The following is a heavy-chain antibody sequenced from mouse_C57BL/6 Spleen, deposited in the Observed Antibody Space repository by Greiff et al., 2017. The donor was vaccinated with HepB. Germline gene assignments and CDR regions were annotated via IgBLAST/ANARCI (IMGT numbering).Heavy chain of an antibody. V-gene: IGHV1-81*01. J-gene: IGHJ2*01. D-gene: IGHD2-4*01. Sequence: VQLQQSGAELARPGASVKLSCKASGYTFTSYGISWVKQRTGQGLEWIGEIYPRSGNTYYNEKFKGKATLTADKSSSTAYMELRSLTSEDSAVYFCARGDYYDYDGRFDYWGQGTTLTVSS. CDR3: ARGDYYDYDGRFDY. CDR1: GYTFTSYG. CDR2: IYPRSGNT.